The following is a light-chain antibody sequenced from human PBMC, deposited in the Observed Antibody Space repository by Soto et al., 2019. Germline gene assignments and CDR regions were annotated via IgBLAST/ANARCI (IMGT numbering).Light chain of an antibody. Sequence: EIVLTQSPATLSLSPGERATLSCRASQSVSSYLAWYQQRPGQAPRLLLYDASNRATGIPARFSGSGSGTDFTLTISSLEPEDFAVYYGQQRSNWLSLTFGGGTKVDIK. V-gene: IGKV3-11*01. CDR2: DAS. CDR3: QQRSNWLSLT. J-gene: IGKJ4*01. CDR1: QSVSSY.